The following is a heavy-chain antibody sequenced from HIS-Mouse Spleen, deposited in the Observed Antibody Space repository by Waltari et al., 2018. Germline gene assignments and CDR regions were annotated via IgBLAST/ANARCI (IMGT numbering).Heavy chain of an antibody. CDR2: IDWDDDK. CDR1: GFSLSTSGMC. J-gene: IGHJ4*02. CDR3: ARIAEGYSSGWYAFDY. Sequence: QVTLRESGPALVKPTQTLTLTCTFSGFSLSTSGMCVSWIRQPPGKALEWLARIDWDDDKYDSTSLKHRLTISKDTSKNQVVLTMTNMDPVDTATYYCARIAEGYSSGWYAFDYWGQGTLVTVSS. D-gene: IGHD6-19*01. V-gene: IGHV2-70*15.